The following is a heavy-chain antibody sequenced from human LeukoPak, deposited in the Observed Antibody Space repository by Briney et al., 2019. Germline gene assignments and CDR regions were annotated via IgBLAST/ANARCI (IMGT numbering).Heavy chain of an antibody. CDR1: GGSISSYY. J-gene: IGHJ5*02. Sequence: SETLSLTCTVSGGSISSYYWSWIRQPPGKGLEWIGYIYYSGSTNYNPSLKSRVTISVDTSKNQFSLKLSSVTAADTAVYYCARVISFWSGPLNNWFDPWGRGTLVTVSS. CDR2: IYYSGST. D-gene: IGHD3-3*01. CDR3: ARVISFWSGPLNNWFDP. V-gene: IGHV4-59*01.